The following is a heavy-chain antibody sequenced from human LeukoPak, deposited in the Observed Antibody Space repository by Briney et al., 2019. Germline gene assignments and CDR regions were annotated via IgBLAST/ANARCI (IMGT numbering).Heavy chain of an antibody. Sequence: SETLSLTCTVSGGSISSYYWSWIRQPPGKGLEWIGYIFYSGSTNYNPSLKSRVTISIDTSKNQFSLKLSSVTAADTAVYYCAAYMTFGGVIVPSWGQGTLVTVSS. D-gene: IGHD3-16*02. J-gene: IGHJ4*02. CDR1: GGSISSYY. CDR3: AAYMTFGGVIVPS. CDR2: IFYSGST. V-gene: IGHV4-59*12.